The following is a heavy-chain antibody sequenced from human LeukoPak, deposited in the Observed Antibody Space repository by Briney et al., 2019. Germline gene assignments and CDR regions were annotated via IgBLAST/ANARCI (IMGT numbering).Heavy chain of an antibody. V-gene: IGHV4-59*12. CDR2: IYYSGST. J-gene: IGHJ4*02. CDR3: AREDVRLGYFDY. D-gene: IGHD7-27*01. CDR1: GGSFSSYY. Sequence: SETLSLTCTVSGGSFSSYYWSWIRQPPGKGLEWIGSIYYSGSTYYNPSLKSRVTISVDTSKNQFSLKLSSVTAADTAVYYCAREDVRLGYFDYWGQGTLFTVSS.